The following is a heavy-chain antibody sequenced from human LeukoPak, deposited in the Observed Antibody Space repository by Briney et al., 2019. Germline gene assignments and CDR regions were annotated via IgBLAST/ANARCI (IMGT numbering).Heavy chain of an antibody. V-gene: IGHV1-58*01. CDR1: GFTFTTSA. CDR3: AAVPNANAWYWDDAFDI. Sequence: ASVKVSCKASGFTFTTSAVQWVRQARGQRLEWIGRIVLGSGNTDHAQKFQGRVTITRDISTSTDYMELSSLTSDDTAVYYCAAVPNANAWYWDDAFDIWGQGTMVTVSS. J-gene: IGHJ3*02. D-gene: IGHD2-8*02. CDR2: IVLGSGNT.